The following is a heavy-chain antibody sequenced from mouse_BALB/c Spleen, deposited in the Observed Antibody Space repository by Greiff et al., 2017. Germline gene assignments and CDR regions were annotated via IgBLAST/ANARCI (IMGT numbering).Heavy chain of an antibody. CDR1: GFNIKDTY. Sequence: EVKLQESGAELVKPGASVKLSCTASGFNIKDTYMHWVKQRPEQGLEWIGRIDPANGNTKYDPKFQGKATITADTSSNTAYLQLSSLTSEDTAVYYCARSSYDYAMDYWGQGTSVTVSS. CDR3: ARSSYDYAMDY. CDR2: IDPANGNT. J-gene: IGHJ4*01. D-gene: IGHD1-1*01. V-gene: IGHV14-3*02.